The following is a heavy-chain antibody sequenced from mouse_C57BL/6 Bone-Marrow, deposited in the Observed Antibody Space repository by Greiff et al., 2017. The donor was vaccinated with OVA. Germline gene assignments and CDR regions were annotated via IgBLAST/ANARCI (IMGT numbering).Heavy chain of an antibody. CDR2: ISNGGGGT. D-gene: IGHD1-2*01. Sequence: EVLLVESGGGLVQPGGSLKLSCAASGFTISDYYMYWVRQTPEKRLEWVAYISNGGGGTYYPATVQGRFTISRDTATNTLYLQLSRLTSEDTANYYCESRTATDRNFGVWGTGTTLTVSS. V-gene: IGHV5-12*01. CDR1: GFTISDYY. J-gene: IGHJ1*03. CDR3: ESRTATDRNFGV.